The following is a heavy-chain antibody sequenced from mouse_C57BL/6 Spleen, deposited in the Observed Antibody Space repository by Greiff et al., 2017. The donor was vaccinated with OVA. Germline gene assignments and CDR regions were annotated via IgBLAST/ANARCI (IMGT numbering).Heavy chain of an antibody. CDR3: ARFSGIPFDY. D-gene: IGHD4-1*01. V-gene: IGHV5-15*01. J-gene: IGHJ2*01. CDR2: ISNLAYSI. CDR1: GFTFSDYG. Sequence: EVQLVESGGGLVQPGGSLKLSCAASGFTFSDYGMAWVRQAPRKGPEWVAFISNLAYSIYYADTVTGRFTISRENAKNTLYLEMSSLRSEDTAMYYCARFSGIPFDYWGQGTTLTVSS.